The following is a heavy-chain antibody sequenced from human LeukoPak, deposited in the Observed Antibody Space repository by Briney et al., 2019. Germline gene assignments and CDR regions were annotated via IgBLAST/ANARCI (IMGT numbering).Heavy chain of an antibody. CDR3: LAQYYFDY. Sequence: GGSLRLSCAASGFSVSDAYMSWVRQTPGKRLEWIGRIISKGDGGTTDYAAFVKDRFIISRDDSKGTVYLQLNSLRTDDTAVYYCLAQYYFDYWGREPWSPSPQ. V-gene: IGHV3-15*01. D-gene: IGHD5-24*01. CDR1: GFSVSDAY. CDR2: IISKGDGGTT. J-gene: IGHJ4*02.